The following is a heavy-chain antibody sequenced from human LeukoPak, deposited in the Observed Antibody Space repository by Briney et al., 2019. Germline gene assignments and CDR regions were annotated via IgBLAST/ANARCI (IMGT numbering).Heavy chain of an antibody. CDR1: GYTFTSYD. CDR2: MNPNSGNT. V-gene: IGHV1-8*01. Sequence: GASVKVSCKASGYTFTSYDINWVRQATGQGLEWMGWMNPNSGNTGYAQKLQGRVTMTRNTSISTAYMELSSLRSEDTAVYYCARAHDADFDYWGQGTLVTVSS. CDR3: ARAHDADFDY. J-gene: IGHJ4*02.